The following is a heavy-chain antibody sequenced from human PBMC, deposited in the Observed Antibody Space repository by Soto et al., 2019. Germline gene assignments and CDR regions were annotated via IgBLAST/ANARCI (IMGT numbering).Heavy chain of an antibody. D-gene: IGHD2-15*01. CDR3: ARSVDADVMGVVAWFDP. CDR2: IFHSGST. V-gene: IGHV4-30-2*01. CDR1: GGSITSVGYS. Sequence: QLQLQESGSGLVRPSQTLSLTCGVSGGSITSVGYSWSWIRQAPGNGLEWIGYIFHSGSTYYNPSLKSRVTISLIVSKNRFSLRLTSMTAADTAVYYCARSVDADVMGVVAWFDPWGQGTLVTVSS. J-gene: IGHJ5*02.